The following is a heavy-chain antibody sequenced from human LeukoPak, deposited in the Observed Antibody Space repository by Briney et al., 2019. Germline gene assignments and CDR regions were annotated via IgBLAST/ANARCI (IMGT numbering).Heavy chain of an antibody. D-gene: IGHD1-1*01. Sequence: SETLSLTCTVSGGSISSSSYYWGWIRQPPGKGLEWIGSIYYSGSTYYNPSLKSRVTISVDKSKNQFSLKLSSVTAADTAVYYCAGPQLSVYYFDYWGQGTLVTVSS. CDR2: IYYSGST. CDR1: GGSISSSSYY. V-gene: IGHV4-39*07. J-gene: IGHJ4*02. CDR3: AGPQLSVYYFDY.